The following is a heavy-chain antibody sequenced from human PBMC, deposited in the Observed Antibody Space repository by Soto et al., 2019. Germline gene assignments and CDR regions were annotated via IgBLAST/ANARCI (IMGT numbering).Heavy chain of an antibody. CDR3: SRGSGWYAH. CDR2: IYSSGTT. CDR1: GGSMSAYY. D-gene: IGHD6-19*01. V-gene: IGHV4-59*01. Sequence: SGTLCLARTVSGGSMSAYYWSWIRQPPGKGLEWIGYIYSSGTTNYNPSLKSRVTISIDTSKNQFSLNLSSVTAADTAVYYCSRGSGWYAHWGQGTLVTVSS. J-gene: IGHJ5*02.